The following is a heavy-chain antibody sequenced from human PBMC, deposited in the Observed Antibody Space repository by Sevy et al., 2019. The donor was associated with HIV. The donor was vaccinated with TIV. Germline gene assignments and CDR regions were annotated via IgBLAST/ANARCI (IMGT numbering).Heavy chain of an antibody. CDR3: TRRYYYDSSGYSDY. CDR1: GFTFGDYA. D-gene: IGHD3-22*01. V-gene: IGHV3-49*03. CDR2: IRSNDYGGAT. J-gene: IGHJ4*02. Sequence: SLRLSCTGSGFTFGDYAMSWFRQAPGMGLEWVGFIRSNDYGGATEYAASVKGRLTISRDDSISIADLQMNSLKTEDTAVYYCTRRYYYDSSGYSDYWGQGTLVNVSS.